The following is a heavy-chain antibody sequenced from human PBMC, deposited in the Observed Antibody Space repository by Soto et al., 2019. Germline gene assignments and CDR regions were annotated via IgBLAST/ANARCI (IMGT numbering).Heavy chain of an antibody. V-gene: IGHV3-30*18. CDR2: ISYDGSNK. CDR1: GFTFSSYG. J-gene: IGHJ3*02. D-gene: IGHD4-17*01. CDR3: AKAQTTVTTRDAFDI. Sequence: QVQLVESGGGMVQPGRSLRLSCAASGFTFSSYGMHWVRQAPGKGLEWVAVISYDGSNKYYADSVKGRFTISRDNSKNTLYLQMNSLRAEDTAVYYCAKAQTTVTTRDAFDIWGQGTMVTVSS.